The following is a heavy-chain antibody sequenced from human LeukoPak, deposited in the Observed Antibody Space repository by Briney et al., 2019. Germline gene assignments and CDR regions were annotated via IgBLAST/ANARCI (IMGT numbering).Heavy chain of an antibody. D-gene: IGHD6-13*01. CDR3: ARQEAAAGYYYGMDV. J-gene: IGHJ6*02. V-gene: IGHV4-59*08. Sequence: SETLSLTCTVSGGSISSYYWSWIRQPPGKGLEWIGYIYYSGSTNYNPSLKSRVTISVGTSKNQFSLKLSSVTAADTAVYYCARQEAAAGYYYGMDVWGQGTTVTVSS. CDR2: IYYSGST. CDR1: GGSISSYY.